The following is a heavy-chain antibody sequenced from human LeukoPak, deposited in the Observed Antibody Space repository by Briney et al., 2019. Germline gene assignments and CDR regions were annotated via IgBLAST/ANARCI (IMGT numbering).Heavy chain of an antibody. CDR3: AKNRGSSSTSCYNY. Sequence: MSGGSLRLSCAASGFTFSDYYMSWIRQAPGKGLEWVSYISSSGSTIYYADSVKGRFTISRDNAKNSLYLQMNSLRAEDTAVYYCAKNRGSSSTSCYNYWGQGTPVTVSS. V-gene: IGHV3-11*01. J-gene: IGHJ4*02. CDR1: GFTFSDYY. D-gene: IGHD2-2*01. CDR2: ISSSGSTI.